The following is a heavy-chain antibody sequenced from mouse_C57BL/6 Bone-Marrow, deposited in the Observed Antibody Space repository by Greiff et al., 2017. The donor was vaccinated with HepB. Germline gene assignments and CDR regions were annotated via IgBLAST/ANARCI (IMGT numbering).Heavy chain of an antibody. J-gene: IGHJ3*01. Sequence: QVQLQQSGPELVKPGASVKISCKASGYAFSSSWMNWVKQRPGKGLEWIGRIYPGDGDTNYNGKFKGKATLTADKSSSTAYMQLSSLTSEDSAVYVCARSYYDPWFAYWGQGTLVTVSA. CDR1: GYAFSSSW. CDR2: IYPGDGDT. D-gene: IGHD2-10*01. V-gene: IGHV1-82*01. CDR3: ARSYYDPWFAY.